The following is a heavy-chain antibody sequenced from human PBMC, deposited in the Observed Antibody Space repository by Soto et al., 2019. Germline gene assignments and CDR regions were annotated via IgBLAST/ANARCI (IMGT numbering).Heavy chain of an antibody. CDR1: XXXFSXAW. J-gene: IGHJ4*02. V-gene: IGHV3-15*01. CDR3: ITAPLR. Sequence: XXXFSXAWMTWVRQAPGKGLERVGLIRSQGDGGTADYAAPVRGXFTISRDDSQNLVFLHMDNLQPEDTAVYYCITAPLRWGQXTLVTVSS. CDR2: IRSQGDGGTA.